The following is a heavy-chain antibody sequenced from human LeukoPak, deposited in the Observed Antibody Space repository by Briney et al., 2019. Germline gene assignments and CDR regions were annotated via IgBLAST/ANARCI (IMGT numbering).Heavy chain of an antibody. CDR1: GGSFSGYY. Sequence: PSETLSLTCAVYGGSFSGYYWSWIRQPPGKGLEWIGEINHSGSTNYNPSLKSRVTISVDTSKNQFSLKLSSVTAADTAVYYCARDLTGGYRSNWFDPWGQGTLVTVSS. V-gene: IGHV4-34*01. CDR3: ARDLTGGYRSNWFDP. J-gene: IGHJ5*02. D-gene: IGHD5-18*01. CDR2: INHSGST.